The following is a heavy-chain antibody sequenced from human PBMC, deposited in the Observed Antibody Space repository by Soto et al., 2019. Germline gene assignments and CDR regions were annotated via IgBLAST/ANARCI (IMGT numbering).Heavy chain of an antibody. CDR3: AKGQRGYYYGSGKIYYYYGMDV. J-gene: IGHJ6*02. CDR2: IIPIFGTA. D-gene: IGHD3-10*01. CDR1: GGTFSSYA. V-gene: IGHV1-69*01. Sequence: QVQLVQSGAEVKKPGSSVKVSCKASGGTFSSYAISWVRQAPGQGLEWMGGIIPIFGTANYAQKFQGRVTITADESTSTAYMELSSLRSEDTAVYYCAKGQRGYYYGSGKIYYYYGMDVWGQGTTVTVSS.